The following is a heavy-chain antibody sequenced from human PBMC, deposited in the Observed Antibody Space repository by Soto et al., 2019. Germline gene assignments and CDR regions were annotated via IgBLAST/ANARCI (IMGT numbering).Heavy chain of an antibody. J-gene: IGHJ4*02. CDR3: VRGGSSSPYFDS. CDR1: GGSISSGGYY. V-gene: IGHV4-31*03. CDR2: TYYSGSP. Sequence: QVQLQEPGPGLVKPSQTLSLTSTVHGGSISSGGYYWSWIRQHPGKGLVWIGYTYYSGSPYYNPSLKSRVTISVETYKNQFSLTLSSVTAADIAVYYCVRGGSSSPYFDSWGQGNLVTVSS. D-gene: IGHD6-13*01.